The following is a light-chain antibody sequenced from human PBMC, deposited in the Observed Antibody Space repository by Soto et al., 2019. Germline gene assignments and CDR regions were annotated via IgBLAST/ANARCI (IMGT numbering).Light chain of an antibody. CDR1: QSIGST. V-gene: IGKV3-15*01. Sequence: EIVMTQSPATLAVFPGGKAQPSCRASQSIGSTLAWYQQKPGQTPRLLIYDASTRATGIPARFSGSGSGTEFTPTISRLQSEDFAVYYCQQYNNWPPEWKCGQGNKGDIK. J-gene: IGKJ1*01. CDR3: QQYNNWPPEWK. CDR2: DAS.